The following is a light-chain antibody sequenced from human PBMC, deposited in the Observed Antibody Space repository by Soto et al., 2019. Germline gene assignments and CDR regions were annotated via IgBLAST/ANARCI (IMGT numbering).Light chain of an antibody. Sequence: EIMMTQSRATLSVSPGERATLSCSASQSVSSNLAWDQQKPGQAPRLLIYGASTRATGIPARFSGSGSGTEFTLTIRSLQSEDFAVYYCQQYNNWPPRTFGQGTKV. CDR1: QSVSSN. CDR3: QQYNNWPPRT. V-gene: IGKV3-15*01. J-gene: IGKJ1*01. CDR2: GAS.